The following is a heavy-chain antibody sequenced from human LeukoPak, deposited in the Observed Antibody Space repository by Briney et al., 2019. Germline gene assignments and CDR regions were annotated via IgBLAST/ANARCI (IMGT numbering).Heavy chain of an antibody. J-gene: IGHJ4*02. CDR1: GYTFTSYY. CDR3: ATSRGGITGQKDY. Sequence: GASVKVSCKASGYTFTSYYMHWVRQAPGQGLEWVGIINPSGGSTSYAQKLQGRVTMTRDMSTSTVYMELSSLRSEDTAVYYCATSRGGITGQKDYWGQGTLVTVPS. CDR2: INPSGGST. D-gene: IGHD1-20*01. V-gene: IGHV1-46*01.